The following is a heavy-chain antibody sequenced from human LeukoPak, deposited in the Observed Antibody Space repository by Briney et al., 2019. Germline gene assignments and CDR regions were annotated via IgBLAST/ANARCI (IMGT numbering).Heavy chain of an antibody. CDR1: GGTFSSYA. J-gene: IGHJ3*02. Sequence: SVKVSCKASGGTFSSYAISWVRQAPGQGLEWMGGIIPIFGTANYAQNFQGRVTITRNISISTAYMELSSLTSDDTAVYYCARPNPSSGYYSDAFDIWGQGTMVTVSS. CDR3: ARPNPSSGYYSDAFDI. V-gene: IGHV1-69*06. CDR2: IIPIFGTA. D-gene: IGHD3-22*01.